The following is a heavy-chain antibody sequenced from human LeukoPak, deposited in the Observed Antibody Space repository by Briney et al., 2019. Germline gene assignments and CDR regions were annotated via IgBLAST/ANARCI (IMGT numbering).Heavy chain of an antibody. Sequence: GGSLRLSCSASGFTFSTYGIHWVRQAPGKGLEWAAFIRSDGSEKYYADSVKGRFTISRDNAKNSLYLQMNSLRAEDTAVYYCARWGDSVATFDGSAELDYWGQGTLVTVSS. CDR1: GFTFSTYG. CDR2: IRSDGSEK. V-gene: IGHV3-30*02. J-gene: IGHJ4*02. D-gene: IGHD5-12*01. CDR3: ARWGDSVATFDGSAELDY.